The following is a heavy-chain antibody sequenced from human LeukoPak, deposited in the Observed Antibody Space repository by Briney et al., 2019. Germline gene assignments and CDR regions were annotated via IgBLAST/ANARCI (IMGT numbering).Heavy chain of an antibody. V-gene: IGHV3-23*01. J-gene: IGHJ4*02. Sequence: PGGSLRLSCAASGFTFSSYAMSWVRQAPGKGLEWVSGISGGGGSTYYADSVKGRFTISRDNSKNRLYLQMNSLRAEDTAVYYCAKRPRGNYLDPFDYWGQGTLVTVSS. CDR3: AKRPRGNYLDPFDY. D-gene: IGHD3-10*01. CDR1: GFTFSSYA. CDR2: ISGGGGST.